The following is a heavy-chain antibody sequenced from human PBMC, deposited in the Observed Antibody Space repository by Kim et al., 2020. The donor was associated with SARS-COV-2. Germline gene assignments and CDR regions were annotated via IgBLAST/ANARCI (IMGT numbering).Heavy chain of an antibody. J-gene: IGHJ6*02. CDR3: ARVRRVWFGNLGGYYYYGMDV. CDR1: GYTFTSYA. D-gene: IGHD3-10*01. CDR2: INTNTGNP. Sequence: ASVKVSCKASGYTFTSYAMNWVRQAPGQGLEWMGWINTNTGNPTYAQGFTGRFVFSLDTSVSTAYLQISSLKAEDTAVYYCARVRRVWFGNLGGYYYYGMDVWGQGTTVTVSS. V-gene: IGHV7-4-1*02.